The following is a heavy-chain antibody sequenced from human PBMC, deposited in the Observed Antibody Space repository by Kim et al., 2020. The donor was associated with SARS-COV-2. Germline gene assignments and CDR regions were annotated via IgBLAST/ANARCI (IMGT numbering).Heavy chain of an antibody. D-gene: IGHD6-6*01. J-gene: IGHJ3*02. CDR1: GGTFSSYA. CDR3: ARTSTARRAFDI. Sequence: SVKVSCKASGGTFSSYAISWVRQAPGQGLEWMGGIIPIFGTANYAQKFQGRVTITADESTSTAYMELSSLRSEDTAVYYCARTSTARRAFDIWGQGTMVTVSS. V-gene: IGHV1-69*13. CDR2: IIPIFGTA.